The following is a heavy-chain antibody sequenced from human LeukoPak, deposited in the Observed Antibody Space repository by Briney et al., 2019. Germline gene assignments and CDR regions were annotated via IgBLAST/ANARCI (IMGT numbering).Heavy chain of an antibody. J-gene: IGHJ4*02. Sequence: ASVKVSCKASGYTFTGYYMHWVRQAPGQGLEWMGWINPNSGGTNYAQKLQGRVTMTRDTSISTAYMELSRLRSDDTAVYYCARDGVVAPNTAGFDYWGQGTLVTVSS. D-gene: IGHD2-15*01. CDR2: INPNSGGT. CDR3: ARDGVVAPNTAGFDY. CDR1: GYTFTGYY. V-gene: IGHV1-2*02.